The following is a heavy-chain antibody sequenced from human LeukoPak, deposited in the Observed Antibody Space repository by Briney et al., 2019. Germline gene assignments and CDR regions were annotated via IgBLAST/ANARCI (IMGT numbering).Heavy chain of an antibody. CDR3: ARAVAGTYTPFDY. CDR1: GGSISSSNW. V-gene: IGHV4-4*02. Sequence: PSGTPSLTCAVSGGSISSSNWWSWVRQPPGKGLEWIGEIYHSGSTNYNPSLKSRVTISVDKSKNQFSLKLSSVTAADTAVYYCARAVAGTYTPFDYWGQGTLVTVSS. D-gene: IGHD6-19*01. J-gene: IGHJ4*02. CDR2: IYHSGST.